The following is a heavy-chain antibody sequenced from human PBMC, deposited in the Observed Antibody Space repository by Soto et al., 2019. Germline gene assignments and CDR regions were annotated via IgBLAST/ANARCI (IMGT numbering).Heavy chain of an antibody. D-gene: IGHD2-15*01. CDR3: ARRLFDCSGGSCYFDY. CDR1: GYSFTSYW. Sequence: GESLKISCKDSGYSFTSYWIGWVRQMPGKGLEWMGIIYPGDSDTRYSPSFQGQVTISADKSISTAYLQWSSLKASDTAMYYCARRLFDCSGGSCYFDYWGQGTLVTVSS. CDR2: IYPGDSDT. V-gene: IGHV5-51*01. J-gene: IGHJ4*02.